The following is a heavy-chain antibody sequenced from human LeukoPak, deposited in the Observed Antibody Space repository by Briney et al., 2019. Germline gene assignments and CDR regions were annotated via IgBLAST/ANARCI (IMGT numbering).Heavy chain of an antibody. CDR1: GYSFTNYW. V-gene: IGHV5-51*01. CDR2: VHPGDSNT. J-gene: IGHJ4*02. CDR3: ARLTGGYSNSALDY. D-gene: IGHD6-6*01. Sequence: GESLKISCKGSGYSFTNYWIGWVRPMPGQGLVRKGIVHPGDSNTRYSPSFQGQVTISADKSISTAYLQWSSLKASDTAMYYCARLTGGYSNSALDYWGQGTLVTVSS.